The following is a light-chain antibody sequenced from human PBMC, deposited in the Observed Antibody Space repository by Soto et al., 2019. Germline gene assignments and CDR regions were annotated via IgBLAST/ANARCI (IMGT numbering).Light chain of an antibody. CDR1: QSVSSSY. CDR3: QQYGSSPLT. CDR2: GAS. Sequence: EIVLTQSPGTLSLSPGKRATLSCRASQSVSSSYLAWYQQKPGQAPRLLIYGASSRATGIPDRFSGSGSGTDFTHTISRLEPEDFAVYYCQQYGSSPLTFGGGTKVDIK. J-gene: IGKJ4*01. V-gene: IGKV3-20*01.